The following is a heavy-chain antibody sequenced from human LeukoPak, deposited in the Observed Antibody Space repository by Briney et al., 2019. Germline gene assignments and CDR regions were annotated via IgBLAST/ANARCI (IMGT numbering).Heavy chain of an antibody. CDR2: LSGSGGAT. CDR3: AKDRTPYSRSGGYYLGAFDI. CDR1: GLTFSNYA. J-gene: IGHJ3*02. Sequence: GGSLRLSCAASGLTFSNYAMTWVRLAPGKGLEWVSSLSGSGGATWYAGSVKGRFTISRGNSKNTLYLRMNSLRAEDTAVYYCAKDRTPYSRSGGYYLGAFDIWGHGTLVTVSS. D-gene: IGHD3-10*01. V-gene: IGHV3-23*01.